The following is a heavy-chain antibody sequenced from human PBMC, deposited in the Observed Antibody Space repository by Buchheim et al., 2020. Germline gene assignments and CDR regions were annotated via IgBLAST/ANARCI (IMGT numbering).Heavy chain of an antibody. D-gene: IGHD1-26*01. J-gene: IGHJ4*02. CDR2: IYYIGST. CDR1: GGSISSGGYS. CDR3: ARASAAWELLSFDY. V-gene: IGHV4-31*03. Sequence: QVQLQESGPGLVKPSQPLSLTCTVSGGSISSGGYSWSWIRQHPGKGLEWIGYIYYIGSTYYTPSLKSRVTISVDPSTNKFSLKLSSVTAADTAVYYCARASAAWELLSFDYWGQGTL.